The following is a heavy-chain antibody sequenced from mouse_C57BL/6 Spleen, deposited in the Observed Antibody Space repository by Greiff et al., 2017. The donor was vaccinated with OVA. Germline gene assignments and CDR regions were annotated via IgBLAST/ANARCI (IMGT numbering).Heavy chain of an antibody. V-gene: IGHV1-55*01. CDR2: IYPGSGST. CDR3: ARRGAAQATGDYYAMDY. Sequence: QVQLQQPGAELVKPGASVKMSCKASGYTFTSYWITWVKQRPGQGLEWIGDIYPGSGSTNYNEKFKSKATLTVATSSSTAYMQLSSLTSEDSAVYYCARRGAAQATGDYYAMDYWGQGTSVTVSS. D-gene: IGHD3-2*02. J-gene: IGHJ4*01. CDR1: GYTFTSYW.